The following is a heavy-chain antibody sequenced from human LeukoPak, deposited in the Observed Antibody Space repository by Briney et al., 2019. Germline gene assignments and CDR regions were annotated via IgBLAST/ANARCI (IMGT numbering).Heavy chain of an antibody. CDR3: ARSGAKLRFFSDDAFDI. J-gene: IGHJ3*02. CDR2: IYTSGST. D-gene: IGHD3-3*01. V-gene: IGHV4-4*07. Sequence: KPSETLSLTCTVSGGSIISYYWSWIRQPAGKGLEWIGRIYTSGSTNYNPSLKSRVTMSVDTSKNQFSLKLSSVTAADTAVYYCARSGAKLRFFSDDAFDIWGQGTMVTVSS. CDR1: GGSIISYY.